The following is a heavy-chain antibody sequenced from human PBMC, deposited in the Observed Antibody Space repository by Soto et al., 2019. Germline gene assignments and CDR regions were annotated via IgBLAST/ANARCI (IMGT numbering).Heavy chain of an antibody. V-gene: IGHV3-74*01. D-gene: IGHD6-25*01. CDR3: ARGSGYLDY. CDR1: GFTFSSSW. CDR2: INADGSST. J-gene: IGHJ4*02. Sequence: EVQLVESGGGLVQPGGSLRLSCAASGFTFSSSWMHWVRQPPGKGLVWLSRINADGSSTNYADSVKGRFTISRDNAKNTLYMQTSSLRVEDTAMYYCARGSGYLDYWGQGALVTVSS.